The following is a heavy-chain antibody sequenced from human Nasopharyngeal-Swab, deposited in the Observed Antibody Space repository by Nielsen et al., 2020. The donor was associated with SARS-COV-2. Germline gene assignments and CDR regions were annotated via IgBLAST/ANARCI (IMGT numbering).Heavy chain of an antibody. J-gene: IGHJ4*02. V-gene: IGHV3-23*01. Sequence: GGSLRLSCATSGVRFDSYAMSWVRQAPGKGLEWVSAIRGSGITTYYADSVKGRFTISRDNSKNTVYLQMDSLRAEDAAIYYCAKDMAAGYFFDFWGQGTLVTVSS. D-gene: IGHD6-13*01. CDR2: IRGSGITT. CDR1: GVRFDSYA. CDR3: AKDMAAGYFFDF.